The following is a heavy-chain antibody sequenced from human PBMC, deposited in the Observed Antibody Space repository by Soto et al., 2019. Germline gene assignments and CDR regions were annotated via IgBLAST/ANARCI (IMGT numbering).Heavy chain of an antibody. Sequence: QVQLVESGGGVVQPGRSLRLSCAASGFTFSNHGTHWVRQAPGKGLEWVAVISYDSSDKYYADSVKGRFTISRDNSKNTLYLQMNSLRLEDTAVYYCATWGEVAGGIFDYWGQGTLVTVSS. J-gene: IGHJ4*02. CDR2: ISYDSSDK. D-gene: IGHD6-19*01. V-gene: IGHV3-30*03. CDR1: GFTFSNHG. CDR3: ATWGEVAGGIFDY.